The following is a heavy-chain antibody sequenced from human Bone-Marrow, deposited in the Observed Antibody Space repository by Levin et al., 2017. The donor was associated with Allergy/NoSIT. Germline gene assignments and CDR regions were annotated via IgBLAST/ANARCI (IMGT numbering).Heavy chain of an antibody. V-gene: IGHV3-7*05. CDR3: ARPTLYYRGSERIYYFDY. CDR2: IKQDGSEE. Sequence: GGSLRLSCVASGFSFSTYWMSWVRQAPGKGLEWVANIKQDGSEESYVDSVKGRFTISRDNVKNSLYLQMSSLRAEDRAVYYCARPTLYYRGSERIYYFDYWGQGTLVTVSS. CDR1: GFSFSTYW. D-gene: IGHD3-10*01. J-gene: IGHJ4*02.